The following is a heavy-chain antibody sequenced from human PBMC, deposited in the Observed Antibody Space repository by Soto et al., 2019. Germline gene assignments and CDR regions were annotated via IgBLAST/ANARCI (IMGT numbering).Heavy chain of an antibody. CDR3: AKPVRHFWGGSAGGFDY. J-gene: IGHJ4*02. Sequence: QVHLVESGGGVVQPGRSLRLSCAASGFTFSSYGMHWVRQAPGKGLEWVAVISYDGSKKYYADSVKGRFTISRDNSKNPLDVQMNSLGAEDTAAVYRAKPVRHFWGGSAGGFDYWGQGTLVTVSS. CDR2: ISYDGSKK. CDR1: GFTFSSYG. D-gene: IGHD3-3*02. V-gene: IGHV3-30*18.